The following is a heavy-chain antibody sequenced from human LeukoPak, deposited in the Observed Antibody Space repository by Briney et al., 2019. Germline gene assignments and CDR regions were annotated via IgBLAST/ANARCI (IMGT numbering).Heavy chain of an antibody. CDR1: GYTFTSYD. Sequence: ASVKVSCKASGYTFTSYDINWVRQATGQGLEWMGWMNPNSGNTGYAQKFQGRVTMTRDTSISTAYMELSRLRSDDTAVYYCARVGLDCSSTSCYAFDIWGQGTMVTVSS. V-gene: IGHV1-8*02. D-gene: IGHD2-2*01. J-gene: IGHJ3*02. CDR3: ARVGLDCSSTSCYAFDI. CDR2: MNPNSGNT.